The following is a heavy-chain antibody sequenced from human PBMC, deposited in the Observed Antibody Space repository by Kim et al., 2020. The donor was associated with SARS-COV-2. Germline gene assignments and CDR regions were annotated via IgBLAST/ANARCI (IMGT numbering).Heavy chain of an antibody. Sequence: SYIDYADSVKGRFTISRDNAKNSLYLQMKSLRVEDTAVYYCARDKGMDVWGQGTTVTVSS. CDR2: SYI. V-gene: IGHV3-21*01. CDR3: ARDKGMDV. J-gene: IGHJ6*02.